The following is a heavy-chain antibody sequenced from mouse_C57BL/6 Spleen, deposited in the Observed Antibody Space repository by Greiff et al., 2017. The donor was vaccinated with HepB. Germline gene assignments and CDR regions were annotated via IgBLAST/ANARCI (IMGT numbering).Heavy chain of an antibody. D-gene: IGHD1-1*01. Sequence: VMLVESGPGLVAPSQSLSITCTVSGFSLTSYGVDWVRQPPGKGLEWLGVIWGGGSTNYNSALMSRLSISKDNSKVQVFLKMNSLQTVDTAMCYCAKHGGTTVVDWYFDVWGTGTTVTVSS. CDR3: AKHGGTTVVDWYFDV. J-gene: IGHJ1*03. CDR1: GFSLTSYG. CDR2: IWGGGST. V-gene: IGHV2-9*01.